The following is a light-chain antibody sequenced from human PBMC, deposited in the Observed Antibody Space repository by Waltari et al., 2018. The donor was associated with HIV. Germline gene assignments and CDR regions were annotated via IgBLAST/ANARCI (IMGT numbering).Light chain of an antibody. V-gene: IGLV1-40*01. CDR3: QSYDSSLSGSGV. CDR1: SSNTGAGYD. J-gene: IGLJ3*02. CDR2: GNS. Sequence: QSVLTQPPSVSGAPGQRVTISCPGSSSNTGAGYDVHWYQHLPGTAPKLLIYGNSNRPSGVPDRFSGSKSGTSASLAITGLQAEDEADYYCQSYDSSLSGSGVFGGGTKLTVL.